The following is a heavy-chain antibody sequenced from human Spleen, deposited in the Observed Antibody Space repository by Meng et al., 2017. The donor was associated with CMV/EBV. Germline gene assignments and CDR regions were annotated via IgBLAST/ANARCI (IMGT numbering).Heavy chain of an antibody. CDR2: IKQDGNEK. D-gene: IGHD3-3*01. CDR1: SYW. Sequence: SYWMSLVHQAPGKGLEWVASIKQDGNEKYYVDSVDGRFTISKDNTKNSLYLQMNCLRAEDTAVYYCTRGLTWIPIFGVVIIGSFDCWGQGTLVTVSS. J-gene: IGHJ4*02. V-gene: IGHV3-7*01. CDR3: TRGLTWIPIFGVVIIGSFDC.